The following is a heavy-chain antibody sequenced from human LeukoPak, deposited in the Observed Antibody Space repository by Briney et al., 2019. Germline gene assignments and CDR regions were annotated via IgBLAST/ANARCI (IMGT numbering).Heavy chain of an antibody. D-gene: IGHD2-8*01. V-gene: IGHV3-48*04. J-gene: IGHJ6*03. CDR3: ASTEWDYYYYMDV. CDR2: IRGSGSTI. Sequence: GGSLRLSCAASGFTFSSYSMNWVRQAPGKGLEWLSYIRGSGSTIYYTDSVKGRFTISRDNAKNSLYLQMNSLRAEDTAVYYCASTEWDYYYYMDVWGKGTTVTVSS. CDR1: GFTFSSYS.